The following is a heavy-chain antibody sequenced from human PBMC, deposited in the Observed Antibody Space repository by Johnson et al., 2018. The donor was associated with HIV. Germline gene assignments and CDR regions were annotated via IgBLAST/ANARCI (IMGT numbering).Heavy chain of an antibody. CDR1: GFTFSSYD. J-gene: IGHJ3*02. V-gene: IGHV3-13*01. CDR2: IGTAGDT. Sequence: VQLVESGGGLVQPWGSLRLSCAASGFTFSSYDMHWVRQATGKGLEWVSAIGTAGDTYYRGSVKGRFTISRENAKNSLYLQMNSLRAGDTAVYYCARTLSGSYRGWAFDIWGQGTMVTVSS. CDR3: ARTLSGSYRGWAFDI. D-gene: IGHD1-26*01.